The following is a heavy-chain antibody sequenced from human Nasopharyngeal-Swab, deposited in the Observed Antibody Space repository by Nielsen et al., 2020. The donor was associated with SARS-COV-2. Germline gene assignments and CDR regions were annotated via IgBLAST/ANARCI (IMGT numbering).Heavy chain of an antibody. CDR1: GFTFSDYY. CDR2: ISSSGSTI. J-gene: IGHJ3*02. D-gene: IGHD6-13*01. CDR3: AKTYSSSWYRRHAFDI. V-gene: IGHV3-11*01. Sequence: GGSLRLSCAASGFTFSDYYMSWIRQAPGKGLEWVSYISSSGSTIYYADSVKGRFTISRDNAKNSLYLQMNSLRAEDTAVYYCAKTYSSSWYRRHAFDIWGQGTMVTVSS.